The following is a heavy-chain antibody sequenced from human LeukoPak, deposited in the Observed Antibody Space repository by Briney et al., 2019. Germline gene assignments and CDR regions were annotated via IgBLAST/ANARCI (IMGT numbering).Heavy chain of an antibody. V-gene: IGHV3-33*01. D-gene: IGHD6-19*01. J-gene: IGHJ6*03. Sequence: GGSLRLSCAASGLTFSSYGMHWVRQAPGKVLEWVAVIWYDGSNKDYADSVKGRFTSSRDNSTNTLYLQMNSLRAEDTAVYYCARAGGWYLYGVSYMDVWGKGTTVTVSS. CDR1: GLTFSSYG. CDR3: ARAGGWYLYGVSYMDV. CDR2: IWYDGSNK.